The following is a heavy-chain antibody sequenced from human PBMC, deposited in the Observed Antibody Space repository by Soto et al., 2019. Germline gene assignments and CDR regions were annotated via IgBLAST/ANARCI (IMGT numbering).Heavy chain of an antibody. V-gene: IGHV1-8*01. CDR2: MNPNSGNT. CDR1: GYTFTSYD. D-gene: IGHD4-17*01. J-gene: IGHJ6*02. Sequence: QVQLVQSGAEVKKPGASVKVSCKASGYTFTSYDINWMRQATGQGLEWMGWMNPNSGNTGYAQKFQGRVTMTANTSIGTACMALSSLSSEATAVYSCATSAKYGDYWADGMDVWGQGTTVTVSS. CDR3: ATSAKYGDYWADGMDV.